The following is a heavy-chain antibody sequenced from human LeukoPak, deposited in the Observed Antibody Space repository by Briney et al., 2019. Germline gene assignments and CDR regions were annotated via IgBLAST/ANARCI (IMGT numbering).Heavy chain of an antibody. D-gene: IGHD3-22*01. J-gene: IGHJ3*02. V-gene: IGHV4-30-2*01. Sequence: SETLSLTCAVSGGSISSGGYSWSWIRQPPGKGLEWIGYIYHSGSTYYNPSLKSRVTISVDRSKNQFSLKLSSVTVADTAVYYCAKTHTYYYDSSGYPNDAFDIWGQGTMVTVSS. CDR1: GGSISSGGYS. CDR3: AKTHTYYYDSSGYPNDAFDI. CDR2: IYHSGST.